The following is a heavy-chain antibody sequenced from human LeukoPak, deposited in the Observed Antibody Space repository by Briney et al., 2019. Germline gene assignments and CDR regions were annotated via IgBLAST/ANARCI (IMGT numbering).Heavy chain of an antibody. CDR2: IRYGGSNK. D-gene: IGHD3-22*01. J-gene: IGHJ4*02. CDR1: GFTFSSYG. CDR3: AKDRDYYDSSGYSD. Sequence: PGGSLRLSCAASGFTFSSYGMHWVRQAPGKGLEWVAFIRYGGSNKYYADSVKGRFTISRDNSKNTLYLQMNSLRAEDTAVYYCAKDRDYYDSSGYSDWGQGTLVTVSS. V-gene: IGHV3-30*02.